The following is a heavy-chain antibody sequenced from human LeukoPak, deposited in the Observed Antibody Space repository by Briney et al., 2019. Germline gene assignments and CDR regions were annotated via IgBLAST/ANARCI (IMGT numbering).Heavy chain of an antibody. J-gene: IGHJ2*01. D-gene: IGHD5-12*01. CDR2: LNSDGTNT. CDR1: GFTFSSYW. Sequence: GGSLRLSCAASGFTFSSYWMHWVRQALGKGLVWVSRLNSDGTNTYHADSVKGRVTISRDNAKNTVYLEMNSLRAEDTAVYYCARGGLRNWYFDLWGRGTLVTVSS. V-gene: IGHV3-74*01. CDR3: ARGGLRNWYFDL.